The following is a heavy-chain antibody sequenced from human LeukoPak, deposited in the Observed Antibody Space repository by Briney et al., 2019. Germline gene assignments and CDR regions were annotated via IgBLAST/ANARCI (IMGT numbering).Heavy chain of an antibody. J-gene: IGHJ4*02. CDR1: GYTLTELS. CDR3: ATDPSVGAYLFDY. D-gene: IGHD1-26*01. V-gene: IGHV1-24*01. CDR2: FDPEDGET. Sequence: ASVKVSCKVSGYTLTELSMHWVRQAPGKGLEWMGGFDPEDGETIYAQKFQGRVTMTEDTSTDTAYMEPSSLRSEDTAVYYCATDPSVGAYLFDYWGQGTLVTVSS.